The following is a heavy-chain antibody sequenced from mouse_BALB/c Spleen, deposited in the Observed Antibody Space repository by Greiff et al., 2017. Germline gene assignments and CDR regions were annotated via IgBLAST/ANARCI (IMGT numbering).Heavy chain of an antibody. CDR3: ARDDYDYYFDY. CDR2: IDPANGNT. D-gene: IGHD2-4*01. V-gene: IGHV14-3*02. J-gene: IGHJ2*01. CDR1: GFSIKDTY. Sequence: VQLKESGAELVKPGASVKLSCTASGFSIKDTYMHWVKQRPEQGLEWIGRIDPANGNTKYDPKFQGKATITADTSSNTAYLQLSSLTSEDTAVYYCARDDYDYYFDYWGQGTTLTVSS.